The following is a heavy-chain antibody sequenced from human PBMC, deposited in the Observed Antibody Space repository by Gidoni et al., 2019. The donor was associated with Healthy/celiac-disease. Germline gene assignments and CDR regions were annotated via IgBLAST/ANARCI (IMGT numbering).Heavy chain of an antibody. CDR1: GFTFSSYA. D-gene: IGHD6-13*01. CDR3: ARDQKGRGGSSSWYY. J-gene: IGHJ4*02. CDR2: ISGSGGST. V-gene: IGHV3-23*01. Sequence: EVQLLESGGGLVQPGGSLRLSCAASGFTFSSYAMSWVRQAPGKGLEWVSAISGSGGSTYYADSVKGRFTISRDNSKNTLYLQMNSLRAEDTAVYYCARDQKGRGGSSSWYYWGQGTLVTVSS.